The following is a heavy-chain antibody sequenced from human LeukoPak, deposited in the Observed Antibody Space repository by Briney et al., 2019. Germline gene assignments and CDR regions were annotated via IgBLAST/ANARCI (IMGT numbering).Heavy chain of an antibody. V-gene: IGHV4-39*07. Sequence: PSETLSLTCTVSGGSITSSSYYWGWIRQPPGKGLEWIGSIYYSGSTHYSPSLKSRVTISVDMSKNQFSLKLSSVTAADTAVYYCARVLLKDTAMALGFDYWGQGTLVTVSS. CDR3: ARVLLKDTAMALGFDY. CDR1: GGSITSSSYY. D-gene: IGHD5-18*01. CDR2: IYYSGST. J-gene: IGHJ4*02.